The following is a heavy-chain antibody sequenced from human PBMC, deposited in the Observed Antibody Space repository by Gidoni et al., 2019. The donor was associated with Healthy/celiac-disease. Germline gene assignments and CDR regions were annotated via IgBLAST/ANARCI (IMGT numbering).Heavy chain of an antibody. J-gene: IGHJ4*02. D-gene: IGHD4-17*01. Sequence: EVQLVESGGGLVKPGGSLRLSCAASGFTFSSYSMNWVSSISSSSSYIYYADSVKGRFTISRDNAKNSLYLQMNSLRAEDTAVYYCAREGTVTTAFDYWGQGTLVTVSS. CDR1: GFTFSSYS. V-gene: IGHV3-21*01. CDR3: AREGTVTTAFDY. CDR2: ISSSSSYI.